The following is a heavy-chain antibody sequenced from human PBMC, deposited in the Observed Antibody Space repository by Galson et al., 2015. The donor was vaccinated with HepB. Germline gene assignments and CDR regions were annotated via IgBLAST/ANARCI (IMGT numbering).Heavy chain of an antibody. V-gene: IGHV3-64D*06. CDR3: VQTEKRFLEWLATPFDY. J-gene: IGHJ4*02. Sequence: SLRLSCAASGFMFSSYVMHWVRQAPGKGLECVSAISTTGGSTYYADSVKGRFTISRENSKNTLYLQMTSLRSEDTAVYYCVQTEKRFLEWLATPFDYWGQGTLVTVSS. CDR1: GFMFSSYV. D-gene: IGHD3-3*01. CDR2: ISTTGGST.